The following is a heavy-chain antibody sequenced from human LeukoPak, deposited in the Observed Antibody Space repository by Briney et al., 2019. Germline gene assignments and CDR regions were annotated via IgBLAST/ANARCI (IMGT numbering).Heavy chain of an antibody. J-gene: IGHJ2*01. D-gene: IGHD3-10*01. V-gene: IGHV1-69*04. Sequence: SVKVSCKASGGTFSTYAISWVRQAPGQGLEWMGRIIPVLTMTNCAQTFQGRVTITADESTSTAYMELTGLRSEDTAVYFCARGSRGLWYFDLWGRGTLVSVSS. CDR2: IIPVLTMT. CDR3: ARGSRGLWYFDL. CDR1: GGTFSTYA.